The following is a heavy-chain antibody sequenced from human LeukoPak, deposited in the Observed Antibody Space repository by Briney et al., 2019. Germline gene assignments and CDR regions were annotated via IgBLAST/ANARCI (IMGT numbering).Heavy chain of an antibody. D-gene: IGHD6-6*01. V-gene: IGHV1-2*04. CDR3: ARGGYSSSSGGYYYYYYGMDV. Sequence: ASVKVSCKASGYTFTGYYMHWVRQAPGQGLEWMGRINPNSGGTNYAQKFQGWVTMTRDTSISTAYMELSRLRSDDTAVYYCARGGYSSSSGGYYYYYYGMDVWGQGTTVTVSS. CDR2: INPNSGGT. CDR1: GYTFTGYY. J-gene: IGHJ6*02.